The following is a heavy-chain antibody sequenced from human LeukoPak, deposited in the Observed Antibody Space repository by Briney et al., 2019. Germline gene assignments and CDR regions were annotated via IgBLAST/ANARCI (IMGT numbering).Heavy chain of an antibody. CDR1: GGTFSSYA. D-gene: IGHD1-1*01. V-gene: IGHV1-69*13. CDR2: IIPIFGTA. CDR3: AGRERDWNGDDYFDY. Sequence: SVKVSCKASGGTFSSYAISWVRQAPGQGLEWMGGIIPIFGTANYAQKFQGRVTITADESTSTAYMELSSLRSEDTAVYYCAGRERDWNGDDYFDYWGQGALVTVSS. J-gene: IGHJ4*02.